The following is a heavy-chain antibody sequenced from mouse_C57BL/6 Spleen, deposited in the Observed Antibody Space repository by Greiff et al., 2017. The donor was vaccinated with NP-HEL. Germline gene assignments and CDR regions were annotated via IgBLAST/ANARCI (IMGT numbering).Heavy chain of an antibody. CDR1: GYAFTNYL. CDR3: ARSIYSNYDY. V-gene: IGHV1-54*01. Sequence: VQLQQSGAELVRPGTSVKVSCKASGYAFTNYLIEWVKQRPGQGLEWIGVINPGSGGTNYNEKFKGKATLTADKSSSTAYMQLSSLTSEDSAVYFCARSIYSNYDYWGQGTTLTVSS. CDR2: INPGSGGT. D-gene: IGHD2-5*01. J-gene: IGHJ2*01.